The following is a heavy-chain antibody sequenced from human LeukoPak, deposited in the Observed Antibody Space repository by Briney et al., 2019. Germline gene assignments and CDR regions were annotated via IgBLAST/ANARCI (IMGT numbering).Heavy chain of an antibody. Sequence: PSETLSLTCTVSGGSISSSYWSWIGQPAGKGLEWIGRIYTSGSTNYNPSLKSRVTMSVDTSKNQFSLKLSSVTAADTAVYYCARDLGVRGVIIGNWFDPWGQGTLVTVSS. CDR1: GGSISSSY. J-gene: IGHJ5*02. CDR3: ARDLGVRGVIIGNWFDP. CDR2: IYTSGST. V-gene: IGHV4-4*07. D-gene: IGHD3-10*01.